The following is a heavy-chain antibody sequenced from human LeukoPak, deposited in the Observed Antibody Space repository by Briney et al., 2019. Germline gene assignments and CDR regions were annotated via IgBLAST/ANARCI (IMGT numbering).Heavy chain of an antibody. V-gene: IGHV3-15*01. J-gene: IGHJ4*02. D-gene: IGHD3-9*01. CDR3: STFPHVWLPLIDY. Sequence: GGSLRLSCAASVFTFSNALMSWVRQAPGKGLEWVGRIKSKTHGGTTDYAAPVKGRFTISRDDSKNTLYLQMNSLKTEDTAVYYCSTFPHVWLPLIDYWGQGTLVTVSS. CDR2: IKSKTHGGTT. CDR1: VFTFSNAL.